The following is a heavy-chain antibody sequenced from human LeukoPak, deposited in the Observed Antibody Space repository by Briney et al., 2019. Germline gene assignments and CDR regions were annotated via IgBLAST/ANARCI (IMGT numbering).Heavy chain of an antibody. V-gene: IGHV1-46*01. CDR1: GYTFTSYY. Sequence: GGSVKVSCKASGYTFTSYYMHWVRQAPGQGLEWMGIINPSGGSTSYAQKFQGRVTMTRDTSTSTVYMELSSLRSEDTAVYYCARRWGYSSSWYGDYFDYWGQGTLVTVSS. CDR3: ARRWGYSSSWYGDYFDY. D-gene: IGHD6-13*01. CDR2: INPSGGST. J-gene: IGHJ4*02.